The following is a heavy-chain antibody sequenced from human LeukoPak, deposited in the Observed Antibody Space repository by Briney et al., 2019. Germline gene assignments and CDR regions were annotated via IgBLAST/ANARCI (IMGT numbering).Heavy chain of an antibody. D-gene: IGHD3-22*01. CDR1: GYSISSSNW. Sequence: PSETLSLTCAVSGYSISSSNWWGWIRQPPGKGLEWIGYIYYGGSTYYNPSLKSRVTMSVDTSKDQFSLKLSSVTAVDTAVYYCARMDSGYYYVVDYWGQGTLVTVSS. V-gene: IGHV4-28*01. CDR2: IYYGGST. CDR3: ARMDSGYYYVVDY. J-gene: IGHJ4*02.